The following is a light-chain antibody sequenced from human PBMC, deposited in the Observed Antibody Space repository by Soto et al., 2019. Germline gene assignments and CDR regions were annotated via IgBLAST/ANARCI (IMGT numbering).Light chain of an antibody. CDR2: DAS. V-gene: IGKV3-15*01. CDR3: QQYYQWPSYT. CDR1: QSVGSH. J-gene: IGKJ2*01. Sequence: EIVMTQSPLTLSASPGERAIFSCRASQSVGSHIAWYQQKPGQSPRLLVYDASTRATAIPARFSGSASGTDFILTINPLQPEDFAVYYCQQYYQWPSYTFGQGTKVDIK.